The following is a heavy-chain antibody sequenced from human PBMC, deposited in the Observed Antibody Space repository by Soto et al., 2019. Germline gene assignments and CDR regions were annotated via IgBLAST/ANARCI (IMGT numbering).Heavy chain of an antibody. J-gene: IGHJ4*02. V-gene: IGHV3-74*03. CDR3: ARDLRTDALTVPFDF. CDR2: INSDGSRT. CDR1: GFSFSNSW. Sequence: EVQLVESGGGLVQPGGSLRLSCAASGFSFSNSWMHWVRQAPGKGLVWVSHINSDGSRTTYGDSVRGRFTMSRDNAKNTLYLQMNSLRAEDTAVYYCARDLRTDALTVPFDFWGPGTLVTVSS.